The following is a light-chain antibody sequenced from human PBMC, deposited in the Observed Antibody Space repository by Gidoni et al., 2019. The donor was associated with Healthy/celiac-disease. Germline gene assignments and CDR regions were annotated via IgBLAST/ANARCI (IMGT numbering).Light chain of an antibody. Sequence: EIVLPPSPGTLSLSPGERATRSCRASQSVSSSYLAWYQQKPGQAPRLLIYGASSRATGIPDRFSGSGSGTDFTLTISRLEPEDFAVYYCQQYGSSPNTFGQGTRLEIK. CDR2: GAS. V-gene: IGKV3-20*01. CDR1: QSVSSSY. CDR3: QQYGSSPNT. J-gene: IGKJ5*01.